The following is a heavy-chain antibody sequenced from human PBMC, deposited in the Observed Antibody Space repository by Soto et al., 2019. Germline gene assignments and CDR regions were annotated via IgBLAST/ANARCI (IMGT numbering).Heavy chain of an antibody. J-gene: IGHJ3*02. CDR1: GYSFTCYW. CDR2: IYPGDSDT. D-gene: IGHD6-13*01. Sequence: PGESLKISCKGSGYSFTCYWIGWVRQMPGKGLEWMGIIYPGDSDTRYSPSFQGQVTISADKSISTAYLQWSSLKASDTAMYYCARLRYSSSWYGDALDIWGRGTMVTVSS. V-gene: IGHV5-51*01. CDR3: ARLRYSSSWYGDALDI.